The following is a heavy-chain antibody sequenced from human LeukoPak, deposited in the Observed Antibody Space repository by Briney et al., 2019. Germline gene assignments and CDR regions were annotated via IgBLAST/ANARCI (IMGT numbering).Heavy chain of an antibody. CDR2: IYNSGST. CDR1: GGSFSGSN. V-gene: IGHV4-34*01. CDR3: VRAYDY. J-gene: IGHJ4*02. Sequence: SETLSLTCAVYGGSFSGSNWSWIRQPPGKGLEWIGEIYNSGSTLYNPSLKSRVTISVDTSKNQFSLNLLSVTAADTAVYYCVRAYDYWGQGTLVTVSS.